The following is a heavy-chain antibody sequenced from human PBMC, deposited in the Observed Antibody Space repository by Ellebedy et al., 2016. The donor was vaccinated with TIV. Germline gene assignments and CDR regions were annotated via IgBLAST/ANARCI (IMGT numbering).Heavy chain of an antibody. Sequence: PGGSLRLSCAASRFTFSSYAMSWVRQAPGKGLEWVSSISRSSSDIYYADSVKGRFTISRDNAKNSLYLQMNYLRAEDTAVYYCARDGYFDYWGQGTLVTVSS. CDR1: RFTFSSYA. CDR3: ARDGYFDY. J-gene: IGHJ4*02. V-gene: IGHV3-21*01. CDR2: ISRSSSDI.